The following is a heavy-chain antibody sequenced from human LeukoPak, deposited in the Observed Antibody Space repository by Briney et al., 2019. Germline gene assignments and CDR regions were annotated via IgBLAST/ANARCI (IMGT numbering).Heavy chain of an antibody. J-gene: IGHJ4*02. V-gene: IGHV4-59*01. CDR1: GGSISSYY. Sequence: SETLSLTCTDTGGSISSYYWSWLRQPPGKGLEWIGYIYYSGSTNYNPSLKSRVTISVDTSKNQFSLKLSSVTAADTAVYYCARVVFLEWWIDYWGQGTLVTVSS. CDR3: ARVVFLEWWIDY. D-gene: IGHD3-3*01. CDR2: IYYSGST.